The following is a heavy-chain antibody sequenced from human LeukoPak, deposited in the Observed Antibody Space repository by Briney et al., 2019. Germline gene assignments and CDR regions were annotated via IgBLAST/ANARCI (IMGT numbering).Heavy chain of an antibody. J-gene: IGHJ6*03. CDR1: GGSINSGY. V-gene: IGHV4-59*01. D-gene: IGHD6-13*01. CDR2: IYYSGST. CDR3: ARGPLTLYSSSWPPYYYYYMDV. Sequence: SETLSLTCTVSGGSINSGYWSWIRQPPGLGPEWIGFIYYSGSTNYNPSLKSRVTISLDTSKNQFSLKVNSVTAADTAVYYCARGPLTLYSSSWPPYYYYYMDVWGKGTTVTVSS.